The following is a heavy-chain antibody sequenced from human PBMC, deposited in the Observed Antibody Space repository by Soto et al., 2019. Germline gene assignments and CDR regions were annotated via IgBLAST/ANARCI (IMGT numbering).Heavy chain of an antibody. CDR2: IYSSGNT. CDR3: ARGSPPRAAIPDY. V-gene: IGHV4-59*01. Sequence: ETLSLTCTVSGGSTINYYWIWIRQSPGRGLEWIGNIYSSGNTKYNPSLGSRVTISIDTSKNQLSLKLNSVTAADTAVYYCARGSPPRAAIPDYWGQGTLVTVSS. J-gene: IGHJ4*02. D-gene: IGHD6-13*01. CDR1: GGSTINYY.